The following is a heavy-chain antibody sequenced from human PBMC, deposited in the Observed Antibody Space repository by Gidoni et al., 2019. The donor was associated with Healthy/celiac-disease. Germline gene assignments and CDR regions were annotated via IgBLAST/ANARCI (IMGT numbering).Heavy chain of an antibody. CDR2: ISSSSSYI. V-gene: IGHV3-21*01. D-gene: IGHD5-12*01. CDR3: ARNVATKYSGAFDI. CDR1: GFTFSSYS. Sequence: EVQLVESGGGLVKPGGSLGLSCAASGFTFSSYSMNWVRQAPGKGLEWGSSISSSSSYIYYADSVKGRFTISRDNAKNSLYLQMNSLRAEDTAVYYCARNVATKYSGAFDIWGQGTMVTVSS. J-gene: IGHJ3*02.